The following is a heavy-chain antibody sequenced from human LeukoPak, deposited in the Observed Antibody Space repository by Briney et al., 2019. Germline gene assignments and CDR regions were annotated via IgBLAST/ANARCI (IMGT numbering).Heavy chain of an antibody. CDR3: AKVGRFLEWLLGGPGFDY. CDR2: ISGSGGST. D-gene: IGHD3-3*01. V-gene: IGHV3-23*01. CDR1: GFTFSSYA. Sequence: PGGSLRLSCAASGFTFSSYAMSWVRQAPGKGLEWVSAISGSGGSTYYADSVKGRFTISRDNSKNTLYLQMNSLRAEDTAVYYCAKVGRFLEWLLGGPGFDYWGQGTLVTVSS. J-gene: IGHJ4*02.